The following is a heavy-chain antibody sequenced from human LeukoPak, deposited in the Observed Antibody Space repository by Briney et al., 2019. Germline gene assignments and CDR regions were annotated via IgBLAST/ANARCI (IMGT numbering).Heavy chain of an antibody. V-gene: IGHV4-34*01. CDR2: INHSGST. CDR1: GGSFSGYY. CDR3: ARVALGYCSSTSCYRAYFDY. Sequence: SETLSLTCAVYGGSFSGYYWSWIRQPPGKGLEWIGEINHSGSTNYNPSLKSRVTISVDTSKNQFSLKLSSVTAADTAVYYCARVALGYCSSTSCYRAYFDYWGQGTLVTLSS. J-gene: IGHJ4*02. D-gene: IGHD2-2*02.